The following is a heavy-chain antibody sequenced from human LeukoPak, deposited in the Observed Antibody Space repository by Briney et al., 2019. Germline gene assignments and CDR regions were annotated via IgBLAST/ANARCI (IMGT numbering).Heavy chain of an antibody. J-gene: IGHJ4*02. Sequence: PGGSLRLSCAASGFTFSSYSMNWVRQAPGKGLEWVSSISSSSSYIYYADSVKGRFTISRDNAKNSLYLQMNSLRAEDTAVYYCARDSGYYDAYFDYWGQGTLVTVSS. CDR1: GFTFSSYS. CDR3: ARDSGYYDAYFDY. D-gene: IGHD3-22*01. V-gene: IGHV3-21*04. CDR2: ISSSSSYI.